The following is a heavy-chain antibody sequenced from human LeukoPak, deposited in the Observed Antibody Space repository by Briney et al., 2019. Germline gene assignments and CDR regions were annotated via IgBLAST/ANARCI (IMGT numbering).Heavy chain of an antibody. V-gene: IGHV1-69*02. CDR2: IIPILGIA. J-gene: IGHJ4*02. D-gene: IGHD6-13*01. CDR3: ARTGYSSSWYGDYYFDY. Sequence: GASVKVSCKASGGTFSSYTISWVRQAPGQGLEWMGRIIPILGIANYAQKFQGRVTITADKSTSTAYMELISLRSEDTAVYYCARTGYSSSWYGDYYFDYWGQGTLVTVSS. CDR1: GGTFSSYT.